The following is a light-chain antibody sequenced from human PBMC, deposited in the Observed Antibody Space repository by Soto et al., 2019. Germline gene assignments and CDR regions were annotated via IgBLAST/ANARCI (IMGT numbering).Light chain of an antibody. CDR2: AAS. CDR1: QNIDTY. V-gene: IGKV1-39*01. J-gene: IGKJ4*01. CDR3: QQSYSPPFT. Sequence: DIQLTQSPSLVSASVGDGVTITCRASQNIDTYINWHQQKSGKDPNPLIYAASTLQSGVPSRFSGSGSGTVFTITISSLQPEDFATYFCQQSYSPPFTFGGGTKVDIK.